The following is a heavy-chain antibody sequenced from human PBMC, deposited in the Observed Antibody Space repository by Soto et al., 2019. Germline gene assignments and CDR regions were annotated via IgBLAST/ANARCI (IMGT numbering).Heavy chain of an antibody. CDR2: ISPYSGYT. J-gene: IGHJ4*02. CDR1: GYSFTTYT. Sequence: ASVKVSCKASGYSFTTYTISWVRQAPGQGLQWMGWISPYSGYTTYAQNLQGRVSMTTETSTTTAYLEVRSLRSDDTAVYYCARVRGSSLVVPGASDYWGQGTLVTVSS. V-gene: IGHV1-18*04. D-gene: IGHD2-2*01. CDR3: ARVRGSSLVVPGASDY.